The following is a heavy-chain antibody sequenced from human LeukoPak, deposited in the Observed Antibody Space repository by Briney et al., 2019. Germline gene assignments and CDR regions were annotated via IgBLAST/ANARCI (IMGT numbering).Heavy chain of an antibody. CDR3: ARDGVGATPSEYFQH. J-gene: IGHJ1*01. CDR2: INPNSGGT. V-gene: IGHV1-2*02. D-gene: IGHD1-26*01. Sequence: ASVKVSCKASGYTFSGYCMHWVRQAPGQGLELMGWINPNSGGTSYAQKFQGRVTMTRDTSISTAYMELSRLRSDDTAVYYCARDGVGATPSEYFQHWGQGSLVTVSS. CDR1: GYTFSGYC.